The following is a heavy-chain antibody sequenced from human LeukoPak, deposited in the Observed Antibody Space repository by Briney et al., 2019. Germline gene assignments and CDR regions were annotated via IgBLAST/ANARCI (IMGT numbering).Heavy chain of an antibody. CDR3: ARDGYIAAGGSSWFDP. D-gene: IGHD6-13*01. J-gene: IGHJ5*02. CDR1: GGSLNGYY. CDR2: INQSGGT. Sequence: SETLSLTCAVYGGSLNGYYWNWIRQSPGRGLEWIGEINQSGGTSYNPSLKSRVTISVDTSKNPFSLKLSFVTAADTAVYFCARDGYIAAGGSSWFDPWGQGTLVTVSS. V-gene: IGHV4-34*01.